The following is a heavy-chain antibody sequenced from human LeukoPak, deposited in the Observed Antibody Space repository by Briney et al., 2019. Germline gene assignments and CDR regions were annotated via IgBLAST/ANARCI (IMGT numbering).Heavy chain of an antibody. CDR3: VRNDFYYPFDY. CDR2: IYYSGNT. J-gene: IGHJ4*02. Sequence: PSETLSLTCTVSGGSISSSNYYWGWIRQPPGTGLEWIGSIYYSGNTYYNPSLKSRVTISVDASKNQFSLKLSSVTAADTAVYYCVRNDFYYPFDYWGQGTLVTVSS. D-gene: IGHD3/OR15-3a*01. V-gene: IGHV4-39*01. CDR1: GGSISSSNYY.